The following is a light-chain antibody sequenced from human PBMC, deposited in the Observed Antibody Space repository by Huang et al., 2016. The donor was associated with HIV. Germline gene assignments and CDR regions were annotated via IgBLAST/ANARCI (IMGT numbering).Light chain of an antibody. Sequence: EIVLTQSPATLSLSPGERATLSCRASQSVSNYLAWYQQKPGQAPRLLIYDASNRATAIPARFSCSGSGTDFTLTISRLEPQDFAVYYCQQRTRWPLTFGGGTKVEI. J-gene: IGKJ4*01. CDR3: QQRTRWPLT. CDR2: DAS. V-gene: IGKV3-11*01. CDR1: QSVSNY.